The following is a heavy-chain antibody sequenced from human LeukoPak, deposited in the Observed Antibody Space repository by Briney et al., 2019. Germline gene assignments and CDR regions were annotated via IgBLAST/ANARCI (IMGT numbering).Heavy chain of an antibody. D-gene: IGHD3-9*01. CDR2: IYHSGST. CDR3: ARRSYDILTGPYPNFDY. V-gene: IGHV4-4*02. Sequence: SGTLSLTCAVSGGSISSSNWWSWVRQPPGKGLEWIGEIYHSGSTNYNPSLKSRVTISVDKSKNQFSLKLSSVTAADTAVYYCARRSYDILTGPYPNFDYWGQGTLVTVSS. J-gene: IGHJ4*02. CDR1: GGSISSSNW.